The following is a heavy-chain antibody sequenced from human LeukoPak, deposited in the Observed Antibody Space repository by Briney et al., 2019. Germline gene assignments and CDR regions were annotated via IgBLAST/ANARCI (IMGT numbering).Heavy chain of an antibody. V-gene: IGHV3-23*01. CDR1: GITFSSYA. CDR3: AKYQIRDYYDSSGYYYFDY. D-gene: IGHD3-22*01. J-gene: IGHJ4*02. Sequence: GGSLRLSCAASGITFSSYAMSWVRQAPGKGLEWVSAISGSGGSTYYADSVKGRFTISRDNSKNTLYLQMNSLRAEDTAVYYCAKYQIRDYYDSSGYYYFDYWGQGTLVTVSS. CDR2: ISGSGGST.